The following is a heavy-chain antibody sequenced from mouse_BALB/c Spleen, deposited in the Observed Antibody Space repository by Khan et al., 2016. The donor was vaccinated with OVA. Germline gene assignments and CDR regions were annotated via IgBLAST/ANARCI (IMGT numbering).Heavy chain of an antibody. CDR3: ARRGLRWDCDY. V-gene: IGHV1-7*01. CDR2: INPSTGYT. Sequence: QVQLKESGAELAKPGASVKMSCKASGYTFINYWILWVKQRPGQGLEWIGYINPSTGYTEYNQNFKDKATLTADKSSSTAYMQLSSLTSEDSAVYYCARRGLRWDCDYWGQGTTRTVSS. J-gene: IGHJ2*01. D-gene: IGHD1-1*01. CDR1: GYTFINYW.